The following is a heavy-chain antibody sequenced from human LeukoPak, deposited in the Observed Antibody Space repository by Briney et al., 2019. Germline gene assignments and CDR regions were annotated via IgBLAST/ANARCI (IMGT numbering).Heavy chain of an antibody. J-gene: IGHJ3*02. CDR3: AKLYEGYYDSSGYPPNGAFDI. V-gene: IGHV3-21*01. Sequence: GGSLRLSCAASGFTFSSYSMNWVRQAPGKGLEWVSSISSSSSYIYYADSVKGRFTISRDNAKNSLYLQMNSLGAEDTAVYYCAKLYEGYYDSSGYPPNGAFDIWGQGTMVTVSS. CDR1: GFTFSSYS. CDR2: ISSSSSYI. D-gene: IGHD3-22*01.